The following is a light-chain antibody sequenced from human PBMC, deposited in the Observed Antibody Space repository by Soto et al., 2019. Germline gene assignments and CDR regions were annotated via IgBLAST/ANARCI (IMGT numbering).Light chain of an antibody. CDR1: QSISSW. J-gene: IGKJ1*01. CDR2: DAS. V-gene: IGKV1-5*01. CDR3: QQYNSSSLT. Sequence: DIQMTQSPSTLSASVGDRVTITCRASQSISSWSAWYQQKPGKAPKVLIYDASSLESGVPSRFSGSGYGTEFTLTISSLQPDDFVTHYCQQYNSSSLTFGHGTKVDIK.